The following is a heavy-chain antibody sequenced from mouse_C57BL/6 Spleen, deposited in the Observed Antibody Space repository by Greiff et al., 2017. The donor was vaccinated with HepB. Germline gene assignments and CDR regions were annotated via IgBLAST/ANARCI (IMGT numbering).Heavy chain of an antibody. CDR3: ARRVGDDPYYFDY. CDR1: GYSFTGYY. Sequence: EVKVEESGPELVKPGASVKISCKASGYSFTGYYMHWVKQSHGNILDWIGYIYPYNGVSSYNQKFKGKATLTVDKSSSTAYMELRSLTSEDSAVYYCARRVGDDPYYFDYWGQGTTLTVSS. J-gene: IGHJ2*01. V-gene: IGHV1-31*01. CDR2: IYPYNGVS.